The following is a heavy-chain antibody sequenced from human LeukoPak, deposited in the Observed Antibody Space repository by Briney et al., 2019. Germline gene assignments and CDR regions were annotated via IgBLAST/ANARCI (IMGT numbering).Heavy chain of an antibody. V-gene: IGHV4-59*01. Sequence: SQTLSLTCTVSGGSISSYYWSWIRQPPGKGLEWIGYIYYSGSTNYNPSLKSRVTVSVDTSKNQFSLKLTSVTAADTAVYYCARTTEGGYTYGYFYYYYMDVWGKGTTVTISS. D-gene: IGHD5-18*01. CDR2: IYYSGST. CDR3: ARTTEGGYTYGYFYYYYMDV. CDR1: GGSISSYY. J-gene: IGHJ6*03.